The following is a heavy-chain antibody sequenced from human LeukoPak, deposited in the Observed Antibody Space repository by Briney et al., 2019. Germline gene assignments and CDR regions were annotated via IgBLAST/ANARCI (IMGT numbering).Heavy chain of an antibody. CDR3: AKDRANAWSSDY. CDR1: GFAFSNYA. J-gene: IGHJ4*02. V-gene: IGHV3-30*02. D-gene: IGHD3-10*01. CDR2: TTCDGSDK. Sequence: GGSLRLSCAASGFAFSNYAMYWVRQAPGKGLEWVAFTTCDGSDKYYADSVKGRFTISRDNSKNTLYLQMNSLRAEDTAVYYCAKDRANAWSSDYWGQGTLVTVSS.